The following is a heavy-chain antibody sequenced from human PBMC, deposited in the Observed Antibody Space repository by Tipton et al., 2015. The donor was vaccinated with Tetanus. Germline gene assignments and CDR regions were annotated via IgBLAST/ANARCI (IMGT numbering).Heavy chain of an antibody. V-gene: IGHV4-30-4*08. CDR1: GDSITSSKYS. CDR3: ARDHGITWGGMGYYYGMDV. D-gene: IGHD3-16*01. J-gene: IGHJ6*02. Sequence: TLSLTCTVSGDSITSSKYSWNWIRQPPGKGLESIGYIYYSGSTYYNPSLKSRVTISVDTSKNQFSLRLSSVTAADTAVYYCARDHGITWGGMGYYYGMDVWGQGTTVTVSS. CDR2: IYYSGST.